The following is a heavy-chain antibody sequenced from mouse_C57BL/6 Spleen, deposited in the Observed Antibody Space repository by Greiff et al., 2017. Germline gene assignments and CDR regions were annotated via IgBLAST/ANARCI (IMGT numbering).Heavy chain of an antibody. J-gene: IGHJ4*01. V-gene: IGHV7-3*01. Sequence: EVQGVESGGGLVQPGGSLSLSCAASGFTFPDYYMSWVRQPPGKALEWLGFIRNKANGYTTEYSASVKGRFTISRDNSQSILYLQMNALRADDSATYYCARYVGSKNAKDYWGQGTSVTVSS. D-gene: IGHD2-5*01. CDR2: IRNKANGYTT. CDR1: GFTFPDYY. CDR3: ARYVGSKNAKDY.